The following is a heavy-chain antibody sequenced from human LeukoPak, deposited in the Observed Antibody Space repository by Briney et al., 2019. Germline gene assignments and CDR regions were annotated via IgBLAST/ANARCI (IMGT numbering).Heavy chain of an antibody. CDR2: IYYSGST. CDR1: GGSISSSSYY. D-gene: IGHD3-22*01. V-gene: IGHV4-39*07. CDR3: ARDGIVVVRTGRSAFDI. Sequence: SETLSLTCTVSGGSISSSSYYWGWIRQPPGKGLEWIGSIYYSGSTYYNPSLKSRVTISVDTSKNQFSLKLSSVTAADTAVYYCARDGIVVVRTGRSAFDIWGQGTMVTVSS. J-gene: IGHJ3*02.